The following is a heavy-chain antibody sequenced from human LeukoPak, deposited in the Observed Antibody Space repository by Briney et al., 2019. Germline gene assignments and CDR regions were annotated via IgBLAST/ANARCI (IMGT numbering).Heavy chain of an antibody. Sequence: ASVKVSCKASGYTFTTYAMNWVRQAPGQGLEWMGWINTNTGNPTYAQGFTGRFVFSLDTSVSTAYLQISSLKAEDTAVYYCARVPPRYSSSHVMDYWGQGTLVTVSS. V-gene: IGHV7-4-1*02. CDR3: ARVPPRYSSSHVMDY. J-gene: IGHJ4*02. CDR1: GYTFTTYA. D-gene: IGHD6-6*01. CDR2: INTNTGNP.